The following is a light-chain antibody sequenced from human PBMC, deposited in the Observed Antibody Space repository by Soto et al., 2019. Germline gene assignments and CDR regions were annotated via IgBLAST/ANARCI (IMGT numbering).Light chain of an antibody. Sequence: QSALTQPASVSGSPGQSITISCTGTSSDVGGHNYVSWYQQHPGKAPKLLIYEVRVRPSGVSIRFSGSKSANTASLTISGLQAEDDADYYCSSYTTTSTLRVFGGGTKLTDL. CDR3: SSYTTTSTLRV. CDR2: EVR. V-gene: IGLV2-14*01. J-gene: IGLJ3*02. CDR1: SSDVGGHNY.